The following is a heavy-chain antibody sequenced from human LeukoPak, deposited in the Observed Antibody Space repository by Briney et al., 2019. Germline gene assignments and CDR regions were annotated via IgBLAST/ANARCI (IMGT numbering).Heavy chain of an antibody. Sequence: SGTLSLTCAVSGGSISSSNWWSWVRQPPGKGPEWIGEIYHSGSTNYNPSLKSRVTISVDKSKNQFSLKLSSVTAADTAVYYCASLSPGLRWSPDYFDYWGQGTLVTVSS. CDR1: GGSISSSNW. D-gene: IGHD5-24*01. CDR3: ASLSPGLRWSPDYFDY. V-gene: IGHV4-4*02. J-gene: IGHJ4*02. CDR2: IYHSGST.